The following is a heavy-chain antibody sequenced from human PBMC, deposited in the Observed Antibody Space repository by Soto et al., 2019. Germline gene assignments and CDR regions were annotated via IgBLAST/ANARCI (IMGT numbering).Heavy chain of an antibody. V-gene: IGHV1-18*01. CDR3: ARDPSNGWYAKGDFDY. J-gene: IGHJ4*01. CDR2: ISAYNGNT. Sequence: QVPLVQSGAEVKKPGASVKVSCKASGYTFTSYGISWVRQAPGQGLEWMGWISAYNGNTNYAQKLQGRVTMTTDTSTSTAYMELRSLRSADTAVYYCARDPSNGWYAKGDFDYWGHGTLVTVSS. CDR1: GYTFTSYG. D-gene: IGHD6-19*01.